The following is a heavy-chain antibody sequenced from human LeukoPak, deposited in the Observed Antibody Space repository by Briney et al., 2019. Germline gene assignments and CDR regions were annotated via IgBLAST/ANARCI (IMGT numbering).Heavy chain of an antibody. J-gene: IGHJ5*02. D-gene: IGHD1-1*01. CDR3: ARDVQGDYDWNDGWFDP. Sequence: PGGSLRLSCAASGFTVSSTYMNWVRQSPGKGLEWVSFMSSDGTTFYADSVKGRFIISRDNSNNTLYLQMNGLTAGDTAVYYCARDVQGDYDWNDGWFDPWGQGTLVTVSS. CDR2: MSSDGTT. CDR1: GFTVSSTY. V-gene: IGHV3-66*01.